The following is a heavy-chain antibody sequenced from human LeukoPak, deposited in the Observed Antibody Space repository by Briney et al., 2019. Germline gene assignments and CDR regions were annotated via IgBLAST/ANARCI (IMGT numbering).Heavy chain of an antibody. D-gene: IGHD6-13*01. Sequence: KPSETLSLTCTVSGGSISSSSYYWGWIRQPPGKGLEWIGSIYYSGSTYYNPSLKSRVTISVDTSKNQFSLKLSSVTAADTAVYYCANLYPIAAAGNGWFDPWGQGTLVTVSS. CDR1: GGSISSSSYY. CDR2: IYYSGST. J-gene: IGHJ5*02. CDR3: ANLYPIAAAGNGWFDP. V-gene: IGHV4-39*07.